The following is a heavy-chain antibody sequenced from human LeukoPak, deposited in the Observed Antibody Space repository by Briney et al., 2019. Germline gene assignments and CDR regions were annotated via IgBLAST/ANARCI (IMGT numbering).Heavy chain of an antibody. CDR1: GFTFDDYG. J-gene: IGHJ4*02. V-gene: IGHV3-20*04. Sequence: GGSLRLSCAASGFTFDDYGMSWVRQAPGKGLKWVSGINWNGGSTCYADSVKGRFTISTDNANNSLYLQMNSLRAEDTALYYCARAATIFGITDYWGQGTLVTVSS. CDR3: ARAATIFGITDY. D-gene: IGHD3-3*01. CDR2: INWNGGST.